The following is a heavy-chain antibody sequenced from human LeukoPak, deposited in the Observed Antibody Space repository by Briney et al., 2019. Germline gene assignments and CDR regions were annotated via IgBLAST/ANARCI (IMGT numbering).Heavy chain of an antibody. CDR1: GYTFTNYA. J-gene: IGHJ4*02. CDR2: INTNTGNP. Sequence: GASVKVSCKASGYTFTNYAINWVRQAPGQGLEGMGWINTNTGNPTYAQGFTGRFVFSLDTSVSTAYLQISSLKAEDTAVYYCAKDGYCGGDCYEDYWGQGTLVTVSS. CDR3: AKDGYCGGDCYEDY. D-gene: IGHD2-21*02. V-gene: IGHV7-4-1*02.